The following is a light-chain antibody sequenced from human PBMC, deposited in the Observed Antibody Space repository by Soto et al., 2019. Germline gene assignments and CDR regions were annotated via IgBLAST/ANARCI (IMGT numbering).Light chain of an antibody. CDR2: GVS. CDR3: QQYSSLPHT. CDR1: QSVTNNY. J-gene: IGKJ2*01. Sequence: ESVLTQSPGTLALSPGEIATLSCRATQSVTNNYFAWYQQKPGQSPRLLIYGVSSIATDIPDRFSGSGSGTDFTLTISRLEPEDFVMYFCQQYSSLPHTFGQGTQLEVK. V-gene: IGKV3-20*01.